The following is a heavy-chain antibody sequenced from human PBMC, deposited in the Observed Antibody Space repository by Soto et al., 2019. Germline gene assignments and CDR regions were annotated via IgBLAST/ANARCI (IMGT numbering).Heavy chain of an antibody. Sequence: GSRSLSCAASGFTFSSYAMSWVRQAPGKGLEWVSAISGSGGSTYYADSVKGRFTISRDNSKNTLYLQMNSLRAEDTAVYYCAKGPLIAVAGTGGSSRGQGILVTVSS. CDR1: GFTFSSYA. CDR3: AKGPLIAVAGTGGSS. J-gene: IGHJ4*02. CDR2: ISGSGGST. V-gene: IGHV3-23*01. D-gene: IGHD6-19*01.